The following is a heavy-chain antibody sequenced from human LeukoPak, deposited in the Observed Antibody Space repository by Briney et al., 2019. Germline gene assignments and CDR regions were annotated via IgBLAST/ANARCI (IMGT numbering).Heavy chain of an antibody. D-gene: IGHD2-21*01. Sequence: PGRSLRLSCAASGFTFRDYGMHWVRQAPGKGLEWVASISYDGSNKVYADSVKGRSTISRDNSKSTLYLQMNSLRAEDTAVYYCAKVRDCGGDCLDYWGQGTLVTVSS. CDR1: GFTFRDYG. CDR3: AKVRDCGGDCLDY. CDR2: ISYDGSNK. V-gene: IGHV3-30*18. J-gene: IGHJ4*02.